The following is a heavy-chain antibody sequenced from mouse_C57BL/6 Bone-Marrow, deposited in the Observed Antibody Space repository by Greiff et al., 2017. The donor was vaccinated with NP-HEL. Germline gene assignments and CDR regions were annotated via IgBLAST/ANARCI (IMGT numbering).Heavy chain of an antibody. CDR2: INPNNGGT. V-gene: IGHV1-18*01. Sequence: EVQLQQSGPELVKPGASVKIPCKASGYTFTDYNMDWVKQSHGKSLEWIGDINPNNGGTIYNQKFKGKATLTVDTSSSTAYMELRSLTSEDTAVYYCARGRSYYGSSFAYWGQGTLVTVSA. D-gene: IGHD1-1*01. CDR3: ARGRSYYGSSFAY. J-gene: IGHJ3*01. CDR1: GYTFTDYN.